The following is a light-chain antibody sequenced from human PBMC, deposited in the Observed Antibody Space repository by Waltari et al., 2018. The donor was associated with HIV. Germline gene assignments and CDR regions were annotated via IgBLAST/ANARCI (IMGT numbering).Light chain of an antibody. J-gene: IGKJ1*01. Sequence: DIQMTQSPSSLSASVGDSVTITCRASQSISTYLYWYQQKPGKAPKLLIYAASSLQCGVPARFSGSGSGTDFTLTISSLQPEDFATYYCQQSHSAPWTFGQGTKVEIK. V-gene: IGKV1-39*01. CDR2: AAS. CDR1: QSISTY. CDR3: QQSHSAPWT.